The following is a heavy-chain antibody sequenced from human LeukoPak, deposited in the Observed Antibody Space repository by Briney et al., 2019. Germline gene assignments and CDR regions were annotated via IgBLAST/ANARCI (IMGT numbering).Heavy chain of an antibody. CDR1: GGSFSGYY. Sequence: SETLSLTCAVYGGSFSGYYWSWIRQPPRKGLEWIGEINHSGSTNYSSSLKSRVTISVDTSKNQFSLKLSSVSAADTAVYYCARGVLKDYYDSSGYYRKPYNWFDPWGQGTLVTVSS. J-gene: IGHJ5*02. V-gene: IGHV4-34*01. CDR2: INHSGST. CDR3: ARGVLKDYYDSSGYYRKPYNWFDP. D-gene: IGHD3-22*01.